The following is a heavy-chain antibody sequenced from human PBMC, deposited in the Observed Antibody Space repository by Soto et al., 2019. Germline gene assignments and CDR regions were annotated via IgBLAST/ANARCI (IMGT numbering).Heavy chain of an antibody. J-gene: IGHJ3*02. D-gene: IGHD6-6*01. V-gene: IGHV3-9*01. CDR3: AKERVLYSSSGTGFDI. Sequence: GGSLRLSCAASGFTFDDYAMHWVRQAPGKGLEWVSGISWNSGSIGYADSVKGRFTISRDNAKNSLYLQMNSLRAEDTALYYCAKERVLYSSSGTGFDIWGQGTMVTVSS. CDR2: ISWNSGSI. CDR1: GFTFDDYA.